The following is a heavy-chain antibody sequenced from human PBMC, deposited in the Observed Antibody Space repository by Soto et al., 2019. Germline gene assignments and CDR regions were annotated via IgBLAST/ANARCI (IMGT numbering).Heavy chain of an antibody. Sequence: QVQLVESGGGVVQPGRSLRLSCAASGFTFSSYAMHWVRQAPGKGLEWVAVISYDGSNKYYADSVKGRFTISRDNSKNTLYLQMNGLRVEHTAVYYCSSFILVAVAADVSYGMDVWRQGPTVTVSS. V-gene: IGHV3-30-3*01. J-gene: IGHJ6*02. CDR1: GFTFSSYA. D-gene: IGHD2-15*01. CDR2: ISYDGSNK. CDR3: SSFILVAVAADVSYGMDV.